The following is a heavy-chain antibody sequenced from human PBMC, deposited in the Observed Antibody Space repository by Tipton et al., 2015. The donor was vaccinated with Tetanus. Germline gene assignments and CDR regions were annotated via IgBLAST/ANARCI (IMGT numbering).Heavy chain of an antibody. CDR3: ARDRGDYIYYGMDV. CDR2: IDPNSGGT. V-gene: IGHV1-2*02. D-gene: IGHD3-22*01. J-gene: IGHJ6*02. Sequence: QVQLVQSGAEVKKPGASVKVSCKASGYTFTGYYIYWVRQAPGQGLEWMGWIDPNSGGTVYAQKFQGRVTMTRDTSINTAYMELRSLRSDDTAVYYCARDRGDYIYYGMDVWGPGTTVTVS. CDR1: GYTFTGYY.